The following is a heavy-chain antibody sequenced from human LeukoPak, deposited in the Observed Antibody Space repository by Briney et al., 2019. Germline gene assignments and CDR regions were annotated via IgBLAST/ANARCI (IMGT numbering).Heavy chain of an antibody. CDR2: ISSSSSFI. Sequence: GGSLRLSCAASGFILSSYSMNWVRQAPGKGLEWVSSISSSSSFIYNADSVKGRFTISRDNAKNSLYLQMNSLRAEDTAVYYCARDHDISGYYYYKYGMDVWGQGTTVTVSS. CDR1: GFILSSYS. D-gene: IGHD3-22*01. J-gene: IGHJ6*02. CDR3: ARDHDISGYYYYKYGMDV. V-gene: IGHV3-21*01.